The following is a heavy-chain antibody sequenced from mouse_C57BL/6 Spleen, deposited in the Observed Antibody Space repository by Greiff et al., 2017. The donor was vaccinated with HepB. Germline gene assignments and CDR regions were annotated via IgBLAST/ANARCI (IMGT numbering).Heavy chain of an antibody. CDR3: ARREDY. Sequence: QVQLQQSGAELVKPGASVKLSCKASGYTFTSYWMQWVKQRPGQGLEWIGEIDPSDSYTNYNQKFKGKATLTVDTSSSTAYMQLSSLTSEDSAVYYCARREDYWGQGTLVTVSA. V-gene: IGHV1-50*01. J-gene: IGHJ3*01. CDR2: IDPSDSYT. CDR1: GYTFTSYW.